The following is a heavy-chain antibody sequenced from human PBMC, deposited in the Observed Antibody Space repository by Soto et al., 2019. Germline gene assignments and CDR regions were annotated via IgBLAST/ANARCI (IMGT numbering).Heavy chain of an antibody. V-gene: IGHV4-34*01. CDR3: ASPLGGYCSGGSCYGGSAFDI. D-gene: IGHD2-15*01. J-gene: IGHJ3*02. CDR1: GGSFSGYY. Sequence: SETLSLTCAVYGGSFSGYYWSWIRQPPGKGLEWIGEINHSGSTNYNPSLKSRVTISVDTSKNQFSLKLSSVTAADTAVYYCASPLGGYCSGGSCYGGSAFDIWGQGTMVTVSS. CDR2: INHSGST.